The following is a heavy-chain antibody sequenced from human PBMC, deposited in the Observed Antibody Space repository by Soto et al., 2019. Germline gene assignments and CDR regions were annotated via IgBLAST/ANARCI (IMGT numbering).Heavy chain of an antibody. CDR2: IYYSGST. D-gene: IGHD6-6*01. V-gene: IGHV4-30-4*01. CDR1: RGSISRGDYY. J-gene: IGHJ5*02. CDR3: ARGPYSSLPGPGWSGP. Sequence: SETLSLTCTVSRGSISRGDYYWSRIRQPPGKGLEWIGYIYYSGSTYYNPSLKSRVTISVDTSKNQFSLKLNSLTAADTAVYFCARGPYSSLPGPGWSGPRGQALLGTLSS.